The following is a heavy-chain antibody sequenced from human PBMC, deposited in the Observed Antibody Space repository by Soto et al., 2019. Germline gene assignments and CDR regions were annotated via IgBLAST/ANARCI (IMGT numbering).Heavy chain of an antibody. Sequence: PGGSLRLSCAASGFTFSSYAMSWVRQAPGKGLEWVSAISGSGGSTYYADSVKGRFTISRDNSKNTLYLQMNSLRAEDTAVYYCAKAFDLNTIRPGYYYYYYYMDVWGKGTTVTVSS. CDR2: ISGSGGST. V-gene: IGHV3-23*01. J-gene: IGHJ6*03. CDR1: GFTFSSYA. D-gene: IGHD3-10*01. CDR3: AKAFDLNTIRPGYYYYYYYMDV.